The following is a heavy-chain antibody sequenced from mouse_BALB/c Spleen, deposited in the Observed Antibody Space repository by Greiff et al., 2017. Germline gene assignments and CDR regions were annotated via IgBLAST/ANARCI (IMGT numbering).Heavy chain of an antibody. CDR2: IYPGDGDT. CDR3: ARRDSRYGDYAMDY. V-gene: IGHV1-87*01. CDR1: GYTFTSYW. D-gene: IGHD2-14*01. Sequence: VQLQQSGAELARPGASVKLSCKASGYTFTSYWMQWVKQRPGPGLEWIGAIYPGDGDTRYTQKFKGKATLTADKSSSTAYMQLSSLASEDSAVYYCARRDSRYGDYAMDYWGQGTSVTVSS. J-gene: IGHJ4*01.